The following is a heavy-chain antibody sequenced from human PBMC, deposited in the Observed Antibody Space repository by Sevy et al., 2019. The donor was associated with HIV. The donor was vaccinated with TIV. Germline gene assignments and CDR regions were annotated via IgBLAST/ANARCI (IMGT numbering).Heavy chain of an antibody. CDR2: IYYSGTT. V-gene: IGHV4-59*01. J-gene: IGHJ6*02. CDR3: ARAWSAYYYAMDV. D-gene: IGHD3-3*01. Sequence: SETLSLTCTVSGDSISTYYWSWIRQPPGKGLEWIGYIYYSGTTNYNPSPKSRVTISVDKSKNQFSLKLTSVTAADTGVYYCARAWSAYYYAMDVWGQGTTVTVSS. CDR1: GDSISTYY.